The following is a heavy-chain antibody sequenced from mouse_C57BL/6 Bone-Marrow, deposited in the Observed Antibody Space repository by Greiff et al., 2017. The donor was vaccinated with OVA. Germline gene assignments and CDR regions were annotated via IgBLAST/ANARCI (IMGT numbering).Heavy chain of an antibody. CDR2: IDPENGDT. CDR3: TTYYGSSYGWYFDV. V-gene: IGHV14-4*01. CDR1: GFNIKDDY. D-gene: IGHD1-1*01. J-gene: IGHJ1*03. Sequence: VQLQQSGAELVRPGASVKLSCTASGFNIKDDYMHWVKQRPEQGLEWIGWIDPENGDTEYASKFQGKATITADTSSNTVYLQLSSLTSEDTAVYYCTTYYGSSYGWYFDVWGTGTTVTVSS.